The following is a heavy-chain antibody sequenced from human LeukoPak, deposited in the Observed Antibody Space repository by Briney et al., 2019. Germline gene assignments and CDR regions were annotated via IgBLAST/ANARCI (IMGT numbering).Heavy chain of an antibody. D-gene: IGHD7-27*01. J-gene: IGHJ4*02. V-gene: IGHV1-24*01. Sequence: GASVKVSCKVSGYTLTELSIHWVRQAPGKGLEWMGGFDPEDGETIYAQKFKGRVTMTEVTSTDTAYMELSSLRSDDTAMYYCARDPGDGAGDQIDYWGQGTLVIVSS. CDR1: GYTLTELS. CDR2: FDPEDGET. CDR3: ARDPGDGAGDQIDY.